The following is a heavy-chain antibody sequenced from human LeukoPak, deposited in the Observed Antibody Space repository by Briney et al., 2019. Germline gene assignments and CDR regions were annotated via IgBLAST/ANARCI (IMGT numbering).Heavy chain of an antibody. V-gene: IGHV3-30*02. CDR2: IRYDGSNK. CDR3: AKAPNYDILTGYSAGSLDY. D-gene: IGHD3-9*01. Sequence: PGGSLRLSCAASGFTFSSYGLHWVRQAPGKGLEWVAFIRYDGSNKYYADSVRGRFTISRDNSKNTLYLQMNSLRAEDTAVYYRAKAPNYDILTGYSAGSLDYWGQGTLVTVSS. J-gene: IGHJ4*02. CDR1: GFTFSSYG.